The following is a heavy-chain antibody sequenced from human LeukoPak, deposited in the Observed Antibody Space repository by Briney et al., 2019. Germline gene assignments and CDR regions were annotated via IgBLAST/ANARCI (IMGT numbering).Heavy chain of an antibody. CDR3: AKVRSGRVVVPAATSYYYYYGMDV. D-gene: IGHD2-2*01. Sequence: PGGSLRLSCAASGFTVSSNYMSWVRQAPGKGLEWVSAISGSGGSTYYADSVKGRFTISRDNSKNTLYLQMNSLRAEDTAVYYCAKVRSGRVVVPAATSYYYYYGMDVWGQGTTVTVSS. V-gene: IGHV3-23*01. CDR1: GFTVSSNY. CDR2: ISGSGGST. J-gene: IGHJ6*02.